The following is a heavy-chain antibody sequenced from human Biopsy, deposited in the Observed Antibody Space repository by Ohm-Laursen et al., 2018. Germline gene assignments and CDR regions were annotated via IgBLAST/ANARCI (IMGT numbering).Heavy chain of an antibody. J-gene: IGHJ4*02. CDR3: ARHSFGSGRDF. CDR2: NYHTGIT. V-gene: IGHV4-39*01. D-gene: IGHD3-10*01. Sequence: SETLSLTCTVTDGSISNIINYWGWIRQPLGKGLEWLGSNYHTGITDPNPSLKSPVTISEDTSNNQFSLNFSSLTAADTAVYYCARHSFGSGRDFWGQGTLVTVSS. CDR1: DGSISNIINY.